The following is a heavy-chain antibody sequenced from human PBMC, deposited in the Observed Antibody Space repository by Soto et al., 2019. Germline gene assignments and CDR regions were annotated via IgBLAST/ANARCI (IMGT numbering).Heavy chain of an antibody. D-gene: IGHD2-8*01. CDR1: GGSVNSGGYY. Sequence: LAVTCTFSGGSVNSGGYYWSWIRQPPGKGPEWIGFIFYNGCTSYNPSLGSRVTISADTSKTLFSLNLNFVTAADTAVYYCARGDHGPRRFYFDTWGQETLVTVSS. CDR2: IFYNGCT. V-gene: IGHV4-61*03. CDR3: ARGDHGPRRFYFDT. J-gene: IGHJ4*02.